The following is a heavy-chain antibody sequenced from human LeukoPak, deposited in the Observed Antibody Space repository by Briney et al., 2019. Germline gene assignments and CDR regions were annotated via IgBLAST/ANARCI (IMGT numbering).Heavy chain of an antibody. J-gene: IGHJ4*02. Sequence: ASVKVSCKASAYTFSGYYVHWVPQAPGQGLEWMGWTNPLSGATILAQKFQGRVRMARDTSSSTVSMELSRLRSDDTAVYYCARLVATQLDYWGQGTLVTVSS. CDR2: TNPLSGAT. D-gene: IGHD2-8*02. CDR1: AYTFSGYY. V-gene: IGHV1-2*02. CDR3: ARLVATQLDY.